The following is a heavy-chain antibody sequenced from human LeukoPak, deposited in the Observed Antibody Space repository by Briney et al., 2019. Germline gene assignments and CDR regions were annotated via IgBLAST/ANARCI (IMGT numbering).Heavy chain of an antibody. J-gene: IGHJ4*02. CDR3: AKGGRWLQHFDY. CDR1: GFTFDDYA. Sequence: PGRSLRLSCAASGFTFDDYAMPWVRQAPGKGLEWVSGISWNSGSIGYADSVKGRFTISRDNAKNTQYLQMNSLRAEDTALYYCAKGGRWLQHFDYWGQGTLVTVSS. D-gene: IGHD5-12*01. CDR2: ISWNSGSI. V-gene: IGHV3-9*01.